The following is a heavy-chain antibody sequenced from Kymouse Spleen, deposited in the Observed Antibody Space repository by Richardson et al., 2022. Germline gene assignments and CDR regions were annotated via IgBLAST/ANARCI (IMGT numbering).Heavy chain of an antibody. CDR1: GGSFSGYY. CDR3: AREGIAATGFDY. Sequence: QVQLQQWGAGLLKPSETLSLTCAVYGGSFSGYYWSWIRQPPGKGLEWIGEINHSGSTNYNPSLKSRVTISVDTSKNQFSLKLSSVTAADTAVYYCAREGIAATGFDYWGQGTLVTVSS. CDR2: INHSGST. V-gene: IGHV4-34*01. J-gene: IGHJ4*02. D-gene: IGHD6-13*01.